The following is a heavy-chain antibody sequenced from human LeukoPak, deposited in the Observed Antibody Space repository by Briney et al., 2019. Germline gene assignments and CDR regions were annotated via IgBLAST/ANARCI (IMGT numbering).Heavy chain of an antibody. CDR1: GGSFSGYY. Sequence: SETLSLTCAVYGGSFSGYYWSRIRQPPGKGLEWIGEINHSGSTNYNPSLKSRVTISVDTSKNQFSLKLSSVTAADTAVYYCARGVQYDILTGYYPRYYYGMDVWGQGTTVTVSS. V-gene: IGHV4-34*01. D-gene: IGHD3-9*01. CDR3: ARGVQYDILTGYYPRYYYGMDV. CDR2: INHSGST. J-gene: IGHJ6*02.